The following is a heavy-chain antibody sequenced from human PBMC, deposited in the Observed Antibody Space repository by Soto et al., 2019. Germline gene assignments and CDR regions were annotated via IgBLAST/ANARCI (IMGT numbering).Heavy chain of an antibody. CDR2: ISSSGSTI. CDR3: ARGGXRYFDWLLPTNTNWFDP. D-gene: IGHD3-9*01. V-gene: IGHV3-11*01. J-gene: IGHJ5*02. CDR1: GFTFSYYY. Sequence: GGSLRLSCAASGFTFSYYYMSWIRQAPGKGLEWVSYISSSGSTIYYADSVKGRFTIPRDNAKNSLYLQMNSLRAEDTAVYYCARGGXRYFDWLLPTNTNWFDPWGQGTLVTVSS.